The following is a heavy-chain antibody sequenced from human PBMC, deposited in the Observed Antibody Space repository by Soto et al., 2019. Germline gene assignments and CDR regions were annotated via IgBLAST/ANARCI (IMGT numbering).Heavy chain of an antibody. CDR1: GYIFTNYY. Sequence: ASVKVSCKASGYIFTNYYIHWVRQAPGQGLEWMGIINPDGGSTTYGQKFQGRVTMTRDTSTSTVYMELSSLRSEDTAIYYCARLNTALVSVDPWGQGTLVTVS. D-gene: IGHD5-18*01. CDR3: ARLNTALVSVDP. CDR2: INPDGGST. V-gene: IGHV1-46*01. J-gene: IGHJ5*02.